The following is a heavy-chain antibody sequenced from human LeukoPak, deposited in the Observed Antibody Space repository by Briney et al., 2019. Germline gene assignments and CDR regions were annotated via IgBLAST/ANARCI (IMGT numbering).Heavy chain of an antibody. J-gene: IGHJ6*03. CDR3: AKAIPPEHDVRFFPPYYYYMDV. V-gene: IGHV3-23*01. CDR2: ISGSGGST. D-gene: IGHD3-3*01. CDR1: GFTFSSYA. Sequence: GGSLRLSCAASGFTFSSYAMSWVRQAPGKGLEWVSAISGSGGSTYYADSVKGRFTISRDNSKNTLYLQMNSLRAEDTAVYYCAKAIPPEHDVRFFPPYYYYMDVWGKGTTVTVSS.